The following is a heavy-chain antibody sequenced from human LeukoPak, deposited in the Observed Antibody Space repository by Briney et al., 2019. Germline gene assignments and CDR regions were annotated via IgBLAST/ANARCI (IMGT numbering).Heavy chain of an antibody. Sequence: SETLSLTCAVSGGSISDSRTWGWVRQPPGKGLEWIANIHDDGRTASNPSLKGRVTISLDTSKNQFSLKVRYVTAADTAFYFCARVLAAAGLDFWGQGTLVTVSS. CDR3: ARVLAAAGLDF. V-gene: IGHV4-39*07. D-gene: IGHD6-19*01. J-gene: IGHJ4*02. CDR2: IHDDGRT. CDR1: GGSISDSRT.